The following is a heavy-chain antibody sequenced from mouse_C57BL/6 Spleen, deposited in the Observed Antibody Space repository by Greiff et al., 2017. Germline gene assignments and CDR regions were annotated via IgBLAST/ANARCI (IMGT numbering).Heavy chain of an antibody. CDR3: ERQDSSSSWFAY. CDR1: GYTFTSYW. CDR2: IYPGSGST. J-gene: IGHJ3*01. D-gene: IGHD1-1*01. Sequence: QVQLQQPGAELVKPGASVKMSCKASGYTFTSYWITWVKQRPGQGLEWIGDIYPGSGSTNYNEKFKSKATLTVGTSSSTAYMQLSSLTSEDSAVYYCERQDSSSSWFAYWGQGTLVTVSA. V-gene: IGHV1-55*01.